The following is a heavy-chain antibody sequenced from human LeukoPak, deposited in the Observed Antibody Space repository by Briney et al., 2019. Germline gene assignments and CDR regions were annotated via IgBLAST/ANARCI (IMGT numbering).Heavy chain of an antibody. CDR1: GGSISSHY. D-gene: IGHD1-26*01. V-gene: IGHV4-59*11. Sequence: SETLSLTCTVSGGSISSHYWSWLRQPPGKGLEWIGYIYYSGSTNYNPSLKSRVTISVDTSKNQFSLKLSSVTAADTAVYYCARGHRWELLGGGYYMDVWGKGTTVTVSS. J-gene: IGHJ6*03. CDR2: IYYSGST. CDR3: ARGHRWELLGGGYYMDV.